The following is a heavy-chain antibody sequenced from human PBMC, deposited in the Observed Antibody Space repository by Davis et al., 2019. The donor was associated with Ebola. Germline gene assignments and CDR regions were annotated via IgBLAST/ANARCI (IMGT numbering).Heavy chain of an antibody. J-gene: IGHJ6*03. CDR1: GFTFSSYG. CDR2: IKSKTDGGTT. D-gene: IGHD1-7*01. CDR3: TTDLGVGLELPYYYYYYMDV. Sequence: GESLKISCAASGFTFSSYGMHWVRQAPGKGLEWVGRIKSKTDGGTTDYAAPVKGRFTISRDDSKNTLYLQMNSLKTEDTAVYYCTTDLGVGLELPYYYYYYMDVWGKGTTVTVSS. V-gene: IGHV3-15*01.